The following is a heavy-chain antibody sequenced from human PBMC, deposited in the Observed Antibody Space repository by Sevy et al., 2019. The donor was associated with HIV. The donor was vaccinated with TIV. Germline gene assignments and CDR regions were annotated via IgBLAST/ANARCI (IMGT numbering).Heavy chain of an antibody. CDR2: INPSGGST. CDR1: GYTFTSYY. CDR3: AGDAYDYGDYGVGEGYYYMDV. V-gene: IGHV1-46*01. D-gene: IGHD4-17*01. J-gene: IGHJ6*03. Sequence: ASVKVSCKASGYTFTSYYMHWVRQAPGQGLEWMGIINPSGGSTSYAQKFQGRVTMTRDTSTGTVYMDLSSLRSEDSAVYYCAGDAYDYGDYGVGEGYYYMDVWGKGTTVTVSS.